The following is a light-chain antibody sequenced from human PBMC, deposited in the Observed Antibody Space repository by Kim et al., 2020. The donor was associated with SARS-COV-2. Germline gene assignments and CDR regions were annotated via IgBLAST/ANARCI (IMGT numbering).Light chain of an antibody. CDR1: QNINTY. Sequence: GDRVTITCRASQNINTYLHWYQQKPGKAPSLLIYATSNLEAGVPSRFSGSGSGTDFTLTISSLQPDDFATYYCQQSYSAPLFTF. CDR2: ATS. J-gene: IGKJ3*01. V-gene: IGKV1-39*01. CDR3: QQSYSAPLFT.